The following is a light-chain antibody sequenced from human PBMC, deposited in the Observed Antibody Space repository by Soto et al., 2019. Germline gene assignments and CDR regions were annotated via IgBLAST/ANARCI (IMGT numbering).Light chain of an antibody. CDR1: QSITSY. Sequence: EIVLTQSPATLSLSPGERATLSCRASQSITSYLAWDQQKPGQAPRLLIYDASNRATAIPARFSGSGSGTDFTLTISSLEPEDFAVYDCQQRSNWPPITFGGGTKVEIK. CDR2: DAS. J-gene: IGKJ4*01. CDR3: QQRSNWPPIT. V-gene: IGKV3-11*01.